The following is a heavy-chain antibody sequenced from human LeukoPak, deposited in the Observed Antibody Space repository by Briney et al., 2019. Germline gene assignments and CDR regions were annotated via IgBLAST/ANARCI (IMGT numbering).Heavy chain of an antibody. Sequence: ASVKVSCKASGYTFTSYDINWVRRATGQGLEWMGWMNPNSGNTGYAQKFQGRVTITRNTSISTAYMELSSLRSEDTAVYYCARYSAIFGVVPRDYYYMDVWGKGTTVTVSS. CDR1: GYTFTSYD. CDR2: MNPNSGNT. J-gene: IGHJ6*03. CDR3: ARYSAIFGVVPRDYYYMDV. V-gene: IGHV1-8*03. D-gene: IGHD3-3*01.